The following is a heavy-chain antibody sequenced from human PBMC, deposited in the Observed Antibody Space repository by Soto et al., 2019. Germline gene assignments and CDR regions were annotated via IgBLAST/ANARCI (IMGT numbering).Heavy chain of an antibody. CDR1: GFTVSSNY. D-gene: IGHD5-12*01. J-gene: IGHJ3*02. Sequence: GGSLRLSCAASGFTVSSNYMRWVRQAPGRGLEWVSVIYSGGSTYYADSVKGRFTISRDNSKNTLYLQMNSLRAEDTAVYYCARGEEYSGYDYGNAFDIWGQGTMVTVSS. CDR2: IYSGGST. V-gene: IGHV3-66*01. CDR3: ARGEEYSGYDYGNAFDI.